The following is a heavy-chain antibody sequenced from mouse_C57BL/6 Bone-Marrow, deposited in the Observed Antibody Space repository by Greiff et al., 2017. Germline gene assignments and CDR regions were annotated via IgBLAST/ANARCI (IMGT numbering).Heavy chain of an antibody. J-gene: IGHJ2*01. V-gene: IGHV5-6*01. D-gene: IGHD1-1*01. CDR1: GFTFSSYG. CDR2: ISSGGSYT. Sequence: EVKLQESGGDLVKPGGSLKLSCAASGFTFSSYGMSWVRQTPDKRLEWVATISSGGSYTYYPDSVKGRFTISRDNAKNTLYLQMSSLKSEDTAMYYCARHGITTVVAHDYWGQGTTLTVSS. CDR3: ARHGITTVVAHDY.